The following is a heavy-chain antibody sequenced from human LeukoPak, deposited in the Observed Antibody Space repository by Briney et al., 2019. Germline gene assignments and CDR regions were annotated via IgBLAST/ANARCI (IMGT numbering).Heavy chain of an antibody. Sequence: ASVTVSCKASGYTFTGYYIHWVRQAPGQGLEWMGWISAYNGNTNYAQKLQGRVTMTTDTSTSTAYMELRSLRSDDTAVYYCARYKDSIVVDNNWFDPWGQGTLVTVSS. CDR2: ISAYNGNT. D-gene: IGHD2-2*01. CDR1: GYTFTGYY. CDR3: ARYKDSIVVDNNWFDP. V-gene: IGHV1-18*04. J-gene: IGHJ5*02.